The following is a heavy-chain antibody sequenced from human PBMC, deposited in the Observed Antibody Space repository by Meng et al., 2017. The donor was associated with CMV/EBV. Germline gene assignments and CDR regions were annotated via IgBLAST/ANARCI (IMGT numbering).Heavy chain of an antibody. CDR3: ARGRSGWFTRSPPRNWFDP. CDR1: GGSFSGYY. V-gene: IGHV4-34*01. D-gene: IGHD6-19*01. CDR2: INHSGST. J-gene: IGHJ5*02. Sequence: GSLRLSCAVYGGSFSGYYWSWIRQPPGKGLEWIGEINHSGSTNYNPSLKSRVTISVDTSKNQFSLKLSSVTAADTAVYYCARGRSGWFTRSPPRNWFDPWGQGTLVTVSS.